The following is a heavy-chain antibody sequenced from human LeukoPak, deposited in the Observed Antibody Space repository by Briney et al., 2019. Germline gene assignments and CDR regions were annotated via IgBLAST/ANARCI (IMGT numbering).Heavy chain of an antibody. V-gene: IGHV3-23*01. CDR1: GFTFCSYA. J-gene: IGHJ4*02. CDR3: AKDKGVVVIATFDY. D-gene: IGHD2-21*01. Sequence: QPGGSLRLSCADSGFTFCSYAMSWVRQAPGKGLEWVSAISGSGGSTYYADSVKGRFTISRDNSKNTLYLQMNSLRAEDTAVYYCAKDKGVVVIATFDYWGQGTLVTVSS. CDR2: ISGSGGST.